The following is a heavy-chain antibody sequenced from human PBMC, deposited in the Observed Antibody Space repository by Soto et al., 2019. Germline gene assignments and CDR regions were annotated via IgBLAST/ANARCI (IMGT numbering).Heavy chain of an antibody. CDR3: ARGMAVAGHYFDS. J-gene: IGHJ4*02. CDR1: GVSFSDFY. Sequence: SETLSLTCAVYGVSFSDFYWSWIRQPPGKGLEWIGEINHRGTTNYNPSLKSRVTMSVDTTKNQFSLKLNFATAADTAVYYCARGMAVAGHYFDSWGQGTLVTVSS. CDR2: INHRGTT. D-gene: IGHD6-19*01. V-gene: IGHV4-34*01.